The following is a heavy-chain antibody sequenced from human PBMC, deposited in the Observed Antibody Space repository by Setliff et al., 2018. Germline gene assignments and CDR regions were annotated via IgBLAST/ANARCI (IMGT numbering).Heavy chain of an antibody. CDR1: GYTFTSYG. CDR3: ARAVTYYDILTGQHHYDAFDI. V-gene: IGHV1-18*01. Sequence: ASVKVSCKASGYTFTSYGISWVRQASGQGLEWMGWISAYNGNTNYAQKLQGRVTMTTDTSTSTAYMELRSLRSDDTAVYYCARAVTYYDILTGQHHYDAFDIWGQGTMVTVSS. D-gene: IGHD3-9*01. J-gene: IGHJ3*02. CDR2: ISAYNGNT.